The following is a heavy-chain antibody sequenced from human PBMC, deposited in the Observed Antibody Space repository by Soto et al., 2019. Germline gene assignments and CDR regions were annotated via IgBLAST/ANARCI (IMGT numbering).Heavy chain of an antibody. D-gene: IGHD3-10*01. J-gene: IGHJ6*02. Sequence: GASVKVSCKASGGTFSSYAISCVRQAPGQGLEWMGGIIPIFGTANYAQKFQGRVTITADESTSTAYMELSSLRSEDTAVYYCARVDSNYYGSGSRSYYYYGMDVWGQGTTVTVSS. CDR1: GGTFSSYA. V-gene: IGHV1-69*13. CDR2: IIPIFGTA. CDR3: ARVDSNYYGSGSRSYYYYGMDV.